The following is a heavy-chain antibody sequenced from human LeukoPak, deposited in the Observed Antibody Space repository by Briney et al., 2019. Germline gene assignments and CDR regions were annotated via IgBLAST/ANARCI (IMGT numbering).Heavy chain of an antibody. CDR1: GGSISSSSYY. Sequence: KPSETLSLTCTVSGGSISSSSYYWGWIRQPPGKGLEWIGSIYYSGSTYYNPSLKSRVTISVDTSKNQFSLKLSSVTAADTAVYYCARFKRGYCSGGSCPKRVAFDYWGQGTLVTVSS. V-gene: IGHV4-39*07. CDR2: IYYSGST. J-gene: IGHJ4*02. D-gene: IGHD2-15*01. CDR3: ARFKRGYCSGGSCPKRVAFDY.